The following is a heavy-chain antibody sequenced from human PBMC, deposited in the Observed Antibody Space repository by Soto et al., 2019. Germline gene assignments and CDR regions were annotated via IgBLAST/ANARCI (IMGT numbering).Heavy chain of an antibody. Sequence: EVQLLESGGGLVQPGGSLRLSCAASGFTFSSYAVSWVRQAPGKGLEWVSAISGSGGSTYYADSVQGRFTISRDDSKNTLYLQMDSLRAEDTAVYYCAKCRRPTPRYYYMDVWGEGTTVTVSS. V-gene: IGHV3-23*01. CDR3: AKCRRPTPRYYYMDV. CDR2: ISGSGGST. J-gene: IGHJ6*03. D-gene: IGHD2-15*01. CDR1: GFTFSSYA.